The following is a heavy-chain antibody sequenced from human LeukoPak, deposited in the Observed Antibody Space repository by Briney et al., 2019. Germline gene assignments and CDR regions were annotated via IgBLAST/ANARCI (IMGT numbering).Heavy chain of an antibody. J-gene: IGHJ4*02. Sequence: GGSLRLSCAVSGFTFSTYNMNWARQAPAKGLGWVSAGGGTDGRTYYAAFVKGRCTIYRDNSKNTLYLQMNSLRAEDTAVYYCAKDGSYYFDYWGQGTLVTVSS. V-gene: IGHV3-23*01. CDR2: GGGTDGRT. CDR3: AKDGSYYFDY. CDR1: GFTFSTYN.